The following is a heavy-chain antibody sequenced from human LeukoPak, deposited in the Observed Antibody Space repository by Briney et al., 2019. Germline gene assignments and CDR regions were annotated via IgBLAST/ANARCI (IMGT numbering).Heavy chain of an antibody. CDR2: ISAYNGNT. D-gene: IGHD3-3*01. CDR1: GGTFSSYA. CDR3: ARGKLWYDFWSGLGNFDY. V-gene: IGHV1-18*01. Sequence: GASVKVSCKASGGTFSSYAISWVRQAPGQGLEWMGWISAYNGNTNYAQKLQGRVTMTTDTSTSTAYMELRSLRSDDTAVYYCARGKLWYDFWSGLGNFDYWGQGTLVTVSS. J-gene: IGHJ4*02.